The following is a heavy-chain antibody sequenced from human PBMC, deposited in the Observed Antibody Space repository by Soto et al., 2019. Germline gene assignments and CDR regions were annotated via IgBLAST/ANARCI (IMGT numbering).Heavy chain of an antibody. V-gene: IGHV3-74*01. CDR1: GFTFSSYW. D-gene: IGHD1-26*01. J-gene: IGHJ4*02. CDR2: TNDYGSAT. CDR3: VGDQTYIGNYFES. Sequence: EVQLVESGGGLVQPGGSLRLSCAASGFTFSSYWMHWVRQAPGKGLVWVARTNDYGSATEYADSVKGRFTLSRDNAKSTLYLQMNSLRAEETAVYFCVGDQTYIGNYFESWGQGTLVTVSS.